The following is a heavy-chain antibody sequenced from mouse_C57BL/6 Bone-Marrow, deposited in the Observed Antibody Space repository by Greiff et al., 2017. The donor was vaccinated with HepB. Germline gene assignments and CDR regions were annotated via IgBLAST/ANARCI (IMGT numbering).Heavy chain of an antibody. D-gene: IGHD1-1*01. CDR3: ARSLRGDY. CDR1: GYTFTDYY. CDR2: INPNNGGT. Sequence: EVKLQQSGPELVKPGASVKISCKASGYTFTDYYMNWVKQSHGKSLEWIGDINPNNGGTSYNQKFKGKATLTVDKSSSTAYMELRSLTSEDSAVYYCARSLRGDYWGQGTTLTVSS. J-gene: IGHJ2*01. V-gene: IGHV1-26*01.